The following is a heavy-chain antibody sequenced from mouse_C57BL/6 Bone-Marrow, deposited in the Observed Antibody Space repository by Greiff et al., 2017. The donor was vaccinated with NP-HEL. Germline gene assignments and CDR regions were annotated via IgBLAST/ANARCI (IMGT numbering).Heavy chain of an antibody. J-gene: IGHJ1*03. V-gene: IGHV5-16*01. CDR2: INYDGSST. Sequence: EVQVVESEGGLVQPGSSMKLSCTASGFTFSDYYMAWVRQVPEKGLEWVANINYDGSSTYYLDSLKSRFIISRDNAKNILYLQMSSLKSEDTATYYCARAFNWESDWYFDVWGTGTTVTVSS. CDR1: GFTFSDYY. CDR3: ARAFNWESDWYFDV. D-gene: IGHD4-1*01.